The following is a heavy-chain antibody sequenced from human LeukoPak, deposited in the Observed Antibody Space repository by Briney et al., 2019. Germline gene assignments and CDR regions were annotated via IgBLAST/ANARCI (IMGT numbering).Heavy chain of an antibody. Sequence: GGSLRLSCAASGFTFSNAWMSWVRQAPGKGLEWVGRIKSKPDGGTTDYAAPVKGRFTISRDDSKNTLYLQMNSLKTEDTAVYYCNGDGYNGRERPYWGQGTLVTVSS. D-gene: IGHD5-24*01. CDR2: IKSKPDGGTT. CDR1: GFTFSNAW. CDR3: NGDGYNGRERPY. V-gene: IGHV3-15*01. J-gene: IGHJ4*02.